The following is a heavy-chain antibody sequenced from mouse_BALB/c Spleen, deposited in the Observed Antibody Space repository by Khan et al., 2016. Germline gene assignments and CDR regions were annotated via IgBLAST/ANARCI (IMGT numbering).Heavy chain of an antibody. CDR2: IWGDGST. CDR1: GFSIIAYG. D-gene: IGHD2-2*01. J-gene: IGHJ4*01. Sequence: QVQLKESGPGLVAPSQSLPITCTVSGFSIIAYGVNWVRQPPGKGLEWLGMIWGDGSTDYNSALKSRLNITKDNSKSQVFLKMNSLQTDDTARYYCARDGWGYYAMDYWGQGTSVTVSS. V-gene: IGHV2-6-7*01. CDR3: ARDGWGYYAMDY.